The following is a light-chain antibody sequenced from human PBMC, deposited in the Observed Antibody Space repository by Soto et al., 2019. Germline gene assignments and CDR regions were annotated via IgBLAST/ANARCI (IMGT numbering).Light chain of an antibody. V-gene: IGKV1-5*03. CDR2: KAS. CDR3: QQYNSFPWT. CDR1: QTISSW. Sequence: DIQMTQSPSTLSGSVGDRVTITCRASQTISSWLAWYQQKPGKAPKLLIYKASTLKSGVPSRFSGSGSGKEFTLTISSLQPDDFATYYCQQYNSFPWTFGLGTQVVI. J-gene: IGKJ1*01.